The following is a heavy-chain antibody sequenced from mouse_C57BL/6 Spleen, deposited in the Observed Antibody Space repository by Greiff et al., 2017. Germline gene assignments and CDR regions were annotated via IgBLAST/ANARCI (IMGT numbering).Heavy chain of an antibody. Sequence: QVQLQQPGAELVKPGASVKLSCKASGYTFTSYWMHWVKQRPGQGLEWIGMIHPNRGSTNYNEKFKSKATLTVDKSSSTAYMQLSSLTSEDSAVYYCAPLYYGSSWDYWGQGTTLTVSS. V-gene: IGHV1-64*01. CDR1: GYTFTSYW. D-gene: IGHD1-1*01. CDR2: IHPNRGST. CDR3: APLYYGSSWDY. J-gene: IGHJ2*01.